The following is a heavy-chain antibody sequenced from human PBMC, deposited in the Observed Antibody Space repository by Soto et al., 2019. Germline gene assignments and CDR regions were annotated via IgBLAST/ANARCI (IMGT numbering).Heavy chain of an antibody. CDR3: ARYHYYDSSGYYTFHY. J-gene: IGHJ4*02. CDR2: ISAYNGNT. CDR1: GYTFTSYG. V-gene: IGHV1-18*01. Sequence: AAVKVSCKASGYTFTSYGISWVRQAPGQGLEWMGWISAYNGNTNYAQKLRGRVTMTTDTSTSTAYMELRSLRSDDTAVYYCARYHYYDSSGYYTFHYWGQGNLVPVSP. D-gene: IGHD3-22*01.